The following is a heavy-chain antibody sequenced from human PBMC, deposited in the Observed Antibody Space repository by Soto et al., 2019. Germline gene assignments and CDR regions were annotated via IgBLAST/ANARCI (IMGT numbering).Heavy chain of an antibody. V-gene: IGHV4-30-4*01. J-gene: IGHJ6*02. D-gene: IGHD2-2*01. CDR1: GVSISSGDYY. Sequence: QVQLQESGPGLVKPSQTLSLTCTVFGVSISSGDYYWSWIRQPPGKGLEWIGYIYNSGNTYDNPSFKSRVTISLDTSKNQFSLTLSSVTAADTAVYYCARDRDCTSTTCTYGMDVWGQGTTVTVSS. CDR3: ARDRDCTSTTCTYGMDV. CDR2: IYNSGNT.